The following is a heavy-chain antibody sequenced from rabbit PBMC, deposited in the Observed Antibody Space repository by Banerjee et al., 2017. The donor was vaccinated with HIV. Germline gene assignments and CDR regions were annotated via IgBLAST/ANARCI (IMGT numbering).Heavy chain of an antibody. CDR2: IGAGSSGTT. CDR3: ARDLAGVIGWNFNL. V-gene: IGHV1S45*01. CDR1: GFTLSSYW. D-gene: IGHD4-1*01. J-gene: IGHJ4*01. Sequence: QEQLEESGGGLVKPEGSLKLSCTASGFTLSSYWMWWVRQAPGKGLEWIACIGAGSSGTTYYASWAKGRFTISKTSSTTVTLQMTSLTAADTATYLCARDLAGVIGWNFNLWGPGTLVTVS.